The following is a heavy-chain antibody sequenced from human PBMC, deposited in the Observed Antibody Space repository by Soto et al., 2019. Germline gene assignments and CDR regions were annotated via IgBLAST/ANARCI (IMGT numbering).Heavy chain of an antibody. Sequence: GGSLRLSCAASGFTFSSYSMNWVRQAPGKGLEWVSYISSSSSYVYYADPVKGRFTISRDNAKNSLYLQMNSLRAEDTAVYYCACKLLQLVYWGQGTLVTVSS. D-gene: IGHD6-13*01. J-gene: IGHJ4*02. V-gene: IGHV3-21*01. CDR2: ISSSSSYV. CDR1: GFTFSSYS. CDR3: ACKLLQLVY.